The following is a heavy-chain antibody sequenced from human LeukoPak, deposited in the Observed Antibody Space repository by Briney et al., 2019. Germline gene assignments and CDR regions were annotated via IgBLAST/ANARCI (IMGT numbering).Heavy chain of an antibody. J-gene: IGHJ4*02. D-gene: IGHD1-26*01. CDR1: GFTFSSYW. Sequence: GGSLTLSCAASGFTFSSYWMSWVRQAPGKGLEWVANTKQDGSEKYYLESVKGRFTISRDNAKNSLYLHMNSLRGEDTAVYYCALSGGNYAIPFDYWGQGTLVTVSS. CDR3: ALSGGNYAIPFDY. CDR2: TKQDGSEK. V-gene: IGHV3-7*01.